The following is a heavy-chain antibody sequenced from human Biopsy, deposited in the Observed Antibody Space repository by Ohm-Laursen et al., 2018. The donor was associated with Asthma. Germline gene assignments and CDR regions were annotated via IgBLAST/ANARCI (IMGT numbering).Heavy chain of an antibody. CDR2: VYWTGST. Sequence: SDTLSLTCGVYGGSISSFYWSWIRQSPEKGLEWMGDVYWTGSTNYNPSLKSLITMSVDTSKNRMFLELTSVTAADTAIYYCVRAVRNEQWLAPFDYWGQGKPVTVSS. J-gene: IGHJ4*02. V-gene: IGHV4-59*07. CDR3: VRAVRNEQWLAPFDY. D-gene: IGHD6-19*01. CDR1: GGSISSFY.